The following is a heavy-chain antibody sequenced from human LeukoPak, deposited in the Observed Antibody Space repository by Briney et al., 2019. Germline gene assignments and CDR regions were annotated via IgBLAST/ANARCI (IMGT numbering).Heavy chain of an antibody. CDR3: ARDRTTGTTTLEAFDI. Sequence: GGSLRLSCAASGFTFSSYSMNWVRQAPGKGLEWVSSISSSSSYIYYAGSVKGRFTISRDNAKNSLYLQMNSLRAEDTAVYYCARDRTTGTTTLEAFDIWGQGTMVTVSS. D-gene: IGHD1-1*01. CDR1: GFTFSSYS. V-gene: IGHV3-21*01. J-gene: IGHJ3*02. CDR2: ISSSSSYI.